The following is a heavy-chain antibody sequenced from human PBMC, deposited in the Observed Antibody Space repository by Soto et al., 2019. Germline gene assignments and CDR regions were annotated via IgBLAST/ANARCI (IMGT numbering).Heavy chain of an antibody. J-gene: IGHJ5*01. CDR1: GYTFTSYD. CDR2: MNPNSGNT. Sequence: ASVKVSCKASGYTFTSYDIDWVLRATGQGLEWMGWMNPNSGNTGYAQKFQGRVTMTRNTSISTAYMELSSLRSEDTAVYYCARGHVLMVYAIVIHNWFDPWGQGTLVTVSS. D-gene: IGHD2-8*01. V-gene: IGHV1-8*01. CDR3: ARGHVLMVYAIVIHNWFDP.